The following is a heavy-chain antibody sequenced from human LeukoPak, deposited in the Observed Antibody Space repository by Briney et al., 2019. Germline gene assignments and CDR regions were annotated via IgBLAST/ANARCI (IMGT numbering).Heavy chain of an antibody. V-gene: IGHV3-23*01. Sequence: GGSLRLSCAASGFTFSSHAMSWVRQAPGKGLEWVSAISGSGGSTYYADSVKGRFTISRDNSKNTLYLQMNSLRAEDTAVYYCAKAAGRGYNYGDYFDYWGQGTLVTVSS. CDR3: AKAAGRGYNYGDYFDY. CDR1: GFTFSSHA. CDR2: ISGSGGST. J-gene: IGHJ4*02. D-gene: IGHD5-18*01.